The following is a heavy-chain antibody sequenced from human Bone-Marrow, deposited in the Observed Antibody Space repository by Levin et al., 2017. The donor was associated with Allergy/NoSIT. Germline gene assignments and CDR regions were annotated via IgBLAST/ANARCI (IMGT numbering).Heavy chain of an antibody. J-gene: IGHJ4*02. CDR2: IKGETGGGTT. CDR3: TILYDFWSGYYSGY. V-gene: IGHV3-15*01. Sequence: GESLKISCAASGFNFINAWMSWVRQAPGQGLEWVGRIKGETGGGTTDYAAPVQGRFTISRDDSKKTVYLQMNSLKTEDTAVYYCTILYDFWSGYYSGYWGQGTLVTVSS. D-gene: IGHD3-3*01. CDR1: GFNFINAW.